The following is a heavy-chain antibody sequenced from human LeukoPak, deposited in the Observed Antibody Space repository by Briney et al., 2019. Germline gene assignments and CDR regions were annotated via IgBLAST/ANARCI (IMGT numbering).Heavy chain of an antibody. CDR2: IYTSGST. D-gene: IGHD5-18*01. CDR3: ARDHTAMVKGASNWFDP. V-gene: IGHV4-61*02. J-gene: IGHJ5*02. Sequence: SETLSLTCTVSGGSISSGSYYWSWIRPPAGKGLEWIERIYTSGSTNYNPSLKSRVTISVDTSKNQFSLKLSSVTAADTAVYYCARDHTAMVKGASNWFDPWGQGTLVTVSS. CDR1: GGSISSGSYY.